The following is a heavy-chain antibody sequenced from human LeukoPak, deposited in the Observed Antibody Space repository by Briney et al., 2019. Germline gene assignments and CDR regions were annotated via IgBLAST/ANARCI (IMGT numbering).Heavy chain of an antibody. D-gene: IGHD2-2*01. J-gene: IGHJ6*03. Sequence: SETLSLTCAVYGGSFSGYYWGWIRQPPGKGLGWIGEINHSGSTNYNPSLKSRVTISVDTSKNQFSLKLSSVTAADTAVYYCARVDCSSTSCYHYMDVWGKGTTVTVSS. V-gene: IGHV4-34*01. CDR1: GGSFSGYY. CDR3: ARVDCSSTSCYHYMDV. CDR2: INHSGST.